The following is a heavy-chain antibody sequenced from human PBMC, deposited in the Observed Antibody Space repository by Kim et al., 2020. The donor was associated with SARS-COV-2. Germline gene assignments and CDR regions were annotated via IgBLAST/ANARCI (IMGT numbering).Heavy chain of an antibody. CDR1: GFTFSSYA. CDR2: IGSGSGTTT. CDR3: AKASGFFDY. Sequence: GGSLRLSCVASGFTFSSYAMNWVHQAPGEGLEWVSAIGSGSGTTTYYADSVKGRFTVSRDNSKNTLYLQINSLTTDDTAVYYCAKASGFFDYWGQGTLVTVSS. V-gene: IGHV3-23*01. J-gene: IGHJ4*02. D-gene: IGHD1-1*01.